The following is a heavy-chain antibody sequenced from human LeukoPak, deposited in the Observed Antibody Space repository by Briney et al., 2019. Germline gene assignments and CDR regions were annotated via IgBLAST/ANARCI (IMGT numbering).Heavy chain of an antibody. D-gene: IGHD3-10*01. J-gene: IGHJ4*02. V-gene: IGHV4-31*03. Sequence: SETLSLTCTFSGGSISRSGYYWSWIRQHPGKGLEWIGYVYYSGSANYNPSLKSRVSITVDTSNNQFSLTLTSVTPADTAVYYCARAYGSGNYGYLDYWGQGTLVTVSS. CDR2: VYYSGSA. CDR1: GGSISRSGYY. CDR3: ARAYGSGNYGYLDY.